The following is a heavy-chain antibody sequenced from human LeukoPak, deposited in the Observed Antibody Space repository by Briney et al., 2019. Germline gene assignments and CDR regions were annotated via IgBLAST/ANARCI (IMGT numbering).Heavy chain of an antibody. CDR1: GGSISSYY. D-gene: IGHD3-22*01. V-gene: IGHV4-59*01. J-gene: IGHJ4*02. Sequence: SETLSLTCTISGGSISSYYWSWIRQPPGKGLEWIGYIYHSGSTYYNPSLKSRVTISVDTSKNQFSLKLSSVTAADTAVYYCASSYYYDSSATWGYWGQGTLVTVSS. CDR2: IYHSGST. CDR3: ASSYYYDSSATWGY.